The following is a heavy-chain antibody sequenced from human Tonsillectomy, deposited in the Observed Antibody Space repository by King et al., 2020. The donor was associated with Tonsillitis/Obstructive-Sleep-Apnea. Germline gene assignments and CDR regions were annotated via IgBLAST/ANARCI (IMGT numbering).Heavy chain of an antibody. Sequence: QLVESGGGLIQPGGSLRLSCSASGFTVSSNYMSWVRQAPGKGLEWVSVIYSGGSTYYADSVMGRFTISRDNSKNTLYHQMNSLRAEDTAVYYCARDQDYGSGSYFHYYYYMDVWGKGTTVTVSS. J-gene: IGHJ6*03. CDR2: IYSGGST. V-gene: IGHV3-53*01. CDR3: ARDQDYGSGSYFHYYYYMDV. D-gene: IGHD3-10*01. CDR1: GFTVSSNY.